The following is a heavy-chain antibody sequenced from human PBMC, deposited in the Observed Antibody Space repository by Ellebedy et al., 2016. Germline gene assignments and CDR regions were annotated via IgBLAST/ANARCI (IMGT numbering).Heavy chain of an antibody. CDR1: GYTLTGYF. CDR2: INPNSGGT. D-gene: IGHD3-10*01. CDR3: ARGQYGSGTYYKGVTWFDP. Sequence: ASVKVSCKASGYTLTGYFIHWVRQAPGQGLEWMGWINPNSGGTNYAQKFQGWVTMTRDTSISTAYMELSRLRSDDTAVYYCARGQYGSGTYYKGVTWFDPWGQGTLVTVSS. J-gene: IGHJ5*02. V-gene: IGHV1-2*04.